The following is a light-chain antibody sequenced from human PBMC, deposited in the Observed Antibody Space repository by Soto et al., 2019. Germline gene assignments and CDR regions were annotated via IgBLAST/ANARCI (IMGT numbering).Light chain of an antibody. J-gene: IGKJ1*01. CDR2: GAS. Sequence: EIVLTQSPGTLSLSPGDSATLSCRASQTEISDYLAWYQQTPGQAPRLLIYGASSRATGIPARFSGAGSGTEFTLTISSLQSEDFALYYCQQYNDWPLTFGQGTKVDIK. CDR3: QQYNDWPLT. CDR1: QTEISD. V-gene: IGKV3-15*01.